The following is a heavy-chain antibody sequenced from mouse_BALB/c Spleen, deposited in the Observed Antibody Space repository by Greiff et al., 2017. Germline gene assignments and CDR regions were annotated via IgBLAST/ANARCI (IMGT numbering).Heavy chain of an antibody. J-gene: IGHJ4*01. V-gene: IGHV5-9-4*01. CDR2: ISSGGSYT. CDR3: ARGYDDAMDY. Sequence: DVKLVESGGGLVKPGGSLKLSCAASGFTFSSYAMSWVRQSPEKRLEWVAEISSGGSYTYYPDTVTGRFTISRDNAKNTLYLEMSSLRSEDTAMYYCARGYDDAMDYWGQGTSVTVSS. CDR1: GFTFSSYA. D-gene: IGHD2-14*01.